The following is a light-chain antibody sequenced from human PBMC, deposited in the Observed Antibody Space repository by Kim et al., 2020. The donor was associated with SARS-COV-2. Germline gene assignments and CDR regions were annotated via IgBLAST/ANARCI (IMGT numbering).Light chain of an antibody. J-gene: IGKJ5*01. CDR3: QQHDELPPT. Sequence: DIQMTQSPSSLSASVGDRVTIPCQASQDITKYLNWYQQKSGKAPKLLIYDASNLETGVPSRFSGSGSGTHFSLVISSLEPEDIATYFCQQHDELPPTFGQGTRLEIK. CDR2: DAS. CDR1: QDITKY. V-gene: IGKV1-33*01.